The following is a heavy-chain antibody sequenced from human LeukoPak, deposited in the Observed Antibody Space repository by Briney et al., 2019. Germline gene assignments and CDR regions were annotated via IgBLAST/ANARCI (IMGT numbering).Heavy chain of an antibody. CDR1: GFTFSRYN. Sequence: GGSLRLSCAGSGFTFSRYNMNWFRQAPGKGLERVSSISSRSSYIFYADSVKGRFTISRDNAKNSLYLQMNSLGAEDMAVYYCARDAQWLVPEGYYYYMDVWGKGTTVTVSS. CDR3: ARDAQWLVPEGYYYYMDV. D-gene: IGHD6-19*01. J-gene: IGHJ6*03. CDR2: ISSRSSYI. V-gene: IGHV3-21*01.